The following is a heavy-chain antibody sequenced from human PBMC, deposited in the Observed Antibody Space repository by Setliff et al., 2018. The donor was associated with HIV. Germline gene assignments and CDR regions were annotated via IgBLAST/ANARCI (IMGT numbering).Heavy chain of an antibody. CDR3: ARDPAPSSSASYFQH. CDR2: INPSSGST. J-gene: IGHJ1*01. CDR1: GYTFTSYY. V-gene: IGHV1-46*01. Sequence: ASVKVSCKASGYTFTSYYMHWVRQAPGQGLEWMGIINPSSGSTAYAQKFQGRVTMTRDTSTSAVYMELSSLRSEDTAVYYCARDPAPSSSASYFQHWGQGTPVTVSS. D-gene: IGHD6-6*01.